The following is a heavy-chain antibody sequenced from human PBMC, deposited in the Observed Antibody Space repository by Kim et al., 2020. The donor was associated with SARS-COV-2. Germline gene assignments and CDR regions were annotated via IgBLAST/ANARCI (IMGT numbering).Heavy chain of an antibody. V-gene: IGHV3-13*04. D-gene: IGHD2-2*01. CDR3: ARGYCSSNSCYAGYYYCMGV. CDR1: GFTFSSYD. CDR2: IGTAGDT. J-gene: IGHJ6*02. Sequence: GGSLSLSCAASGFTFSSYDMHWVRQATGKGLEWVSAIGTAGDTYYPGSVKGRFTITRENAKNSLYLQMNSLRAGDTAVYYCARGYCSSNSCYAGYYYCMGVWGQGTTVTVSS.